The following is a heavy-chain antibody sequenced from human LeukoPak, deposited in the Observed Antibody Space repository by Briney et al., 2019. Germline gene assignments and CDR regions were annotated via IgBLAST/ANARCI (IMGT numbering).Heavy chain of an antibody. CDR3: ARETAYAFDI. Sequence: GRSLRLSCAASGFTFSSYAMHWVRQAPGKGLEWVAVISYDGSNKYYADSVKGRFTISRDNSKNTLYLQMNSLRAEDTAAYYCARETAYAFDIWGQGTTVAVSS. D-gene: IGHD5-18*01. CDR2: ISYDGSNK. V-gene: IGHV3-30-3*01. J-gene: IGHJ3*02. CDR1: GFTFSSYA.